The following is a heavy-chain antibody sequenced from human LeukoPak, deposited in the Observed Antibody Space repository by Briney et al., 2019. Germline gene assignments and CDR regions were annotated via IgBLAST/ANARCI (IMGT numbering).Heavy chain of an antibody. D-gene: IGHD3-16*01. V-gene: IGHV5-51*01. Sequence: GESLKISCKGSGYSFATYWIGWVRQVPGKGLEWIGIIYPGDSDTRYSPSFQGQVTISADKSISTAYLQWSSLKASDTAMYYCARGYDLLYAFQHWGQGTLVTVSS. CDR2: IYPGDSDT. CDR1: GYSFATYW. CDR3: ARGYDLLYAFQH. J-gene: IGHJ1*01.